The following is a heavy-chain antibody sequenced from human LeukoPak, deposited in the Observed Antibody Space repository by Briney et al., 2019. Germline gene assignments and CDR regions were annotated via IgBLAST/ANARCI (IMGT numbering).Heavy chain of an antibody. J-gene: IGHJ5*02. V-gene: IGHV5-51*01. Sequence: GESLKISCKGSGYSFTIYCIGWVRQMPGKGREWMGIIYPGDSDTIYSPSFQGPVTLSADTYISTAYLQWSRLKASATAMYYCARSDYGDYSNWFDPWGQGTLVTVSS. CDR3: ARSDYGDYSNWFDP. D-gene: IGHD4-17*01. CDR2: IYPGDSDT. CDR1: GYSFTIYC.